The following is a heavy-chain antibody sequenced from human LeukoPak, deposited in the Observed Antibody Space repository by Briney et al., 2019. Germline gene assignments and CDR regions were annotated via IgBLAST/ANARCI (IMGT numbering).Heavy chain of an antibody. Sequence: PSATLSLTCSVSRASVSSYYWTWIRQPPGKGLEWIGYTYISGRSNYNPSLKSRVTMSVDTSKNQFSLKLTSVTAADTAVYYCATFSYYYDSNGYHDALDIWGQGTMVTVAS. J-gene: IGHJ3*02. D-gene: IGHD3-22*01. CDR2: TYISGRS. CDR1: RASVSSYY. V-gene: IGHV4-59*02. CDR3: ATFSYYYDSNGYHDALDI.